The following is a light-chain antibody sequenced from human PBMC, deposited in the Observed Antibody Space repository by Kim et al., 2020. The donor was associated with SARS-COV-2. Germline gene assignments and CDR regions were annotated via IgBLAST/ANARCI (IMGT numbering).Light chain of an antibody. J-gene: IGKJ2*01. Sequence: DIQMTQSPSTLSASVGDRVTITCRDSQSIHKWLAWYQQKPGKAPNLLISGASSLESGVPSRFSGSGSGTEFTLTIYSLQPDDFATYYCQQYDSYTYTFGQGTKLEI. CDR2: GAS. V-gene: IGKV1-5*01. CDR3: QQYDSYTYT. CDR1: QSIHKW.